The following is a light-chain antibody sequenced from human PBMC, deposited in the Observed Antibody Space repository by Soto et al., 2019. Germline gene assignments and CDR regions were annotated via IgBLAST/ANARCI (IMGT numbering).Light chain of an antibody. CDR2: DAS. V-gene: IGKV1-5*01. J-gene: IGKJ1*01. CDR3: QQYNKYRT. Sequence: DIQMTQSPSTLSASVGDRITITCRASQSISTSLAWYQHKPGKAPKLLIYDASSLQSGVPSRFSGSGSETEFTLTISSLQPDDFATYYCQQYNKYRTFGQGTKVEI. CDR1: QSISTS.